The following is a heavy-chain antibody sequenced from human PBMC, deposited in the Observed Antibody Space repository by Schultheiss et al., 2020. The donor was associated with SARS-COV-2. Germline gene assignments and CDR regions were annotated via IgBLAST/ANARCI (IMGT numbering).Heavy chain of an antibody. Sequence: GGSLGLSCAASGFTFINHGFHWVRQAPGKGLEWVAVISYDGSNKYYADSVKGRFTISRDNSKNTLYLQMNSLSADDTATYYCAKEIWKYFEYWGQGTLVTVSS. D-gene: IGHD1-1*01. CDR3: AKEIWKYFEY. V-gene: IGHV3-30*18. J-gene: IGHJ4*02. CDR1: GFTFINHG. CDR2: ISYDGSNK.